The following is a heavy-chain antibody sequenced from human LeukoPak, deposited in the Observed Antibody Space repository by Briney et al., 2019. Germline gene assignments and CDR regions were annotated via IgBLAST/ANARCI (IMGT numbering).Heavy chain of an antibody. V-gene: IGHV2-5*02. CDR3: AHTVTGRGNPDFDY. CDR1: GFSLSSNGVG. Sequence: SGPTLFKPTQALTLTCTFSGFSLSSNGVGVGWIRQPPGKALECLALIYWDDDKRYSPSLKSRLTIPKDTSKNQVVLTMTNVDPVDTATYYCAHTVTGRGNPDFDYWGQGTLVTVSS. CDR2: IYWDDDK. J-gene: IGHJ4*02. D-gene: IGHD2/OR15-2a*01.